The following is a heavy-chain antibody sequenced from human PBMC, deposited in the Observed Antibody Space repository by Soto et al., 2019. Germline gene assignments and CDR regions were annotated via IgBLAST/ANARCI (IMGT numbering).Heavy chain of an antibody. CDR1: GFTYSGYG. CDR2: ISSSSSYI. D-gene: IGHD6-19*01. J-gene: IGHJ6*02. V-gene: IGHV3-21*01. Sequence: PGGSLRLSCTASGFTYSGYGMNWVRQAPRKGLKWVSSISSSSSYIYYADSVKGRFTISRDNAKHSLYLQMNGLRGEDTAVYFCARAGYSSGSYYYYGMDVWGQGTTVTVSS. CDR3: ARAGYSSGSYYYYGMDV.